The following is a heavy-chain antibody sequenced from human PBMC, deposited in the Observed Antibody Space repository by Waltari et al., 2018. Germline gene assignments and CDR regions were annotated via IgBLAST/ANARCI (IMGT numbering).Heavy chain of an antibody. Sequence: QVQLVQSGAEVKKSGASVKVSCKASGYSFTSYDINWVRQASGQWREWMESMNPNSGNTGYAQKFQGRVTITRDTSISTAYMELSSLRSEDTAVYYCARGYTWYFDLWGRGTLVTVSS. J-gene: IGHJ2*01. V-gene: IGHV1-8*03. CDR2: MNPNSGNT. CDR1: GYSFTSYD. CDR3: ARGYTWYFDL.